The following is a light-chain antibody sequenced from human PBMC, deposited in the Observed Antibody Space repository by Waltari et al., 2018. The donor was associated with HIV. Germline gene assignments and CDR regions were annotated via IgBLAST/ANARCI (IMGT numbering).Light chain of an antibody. J-gene: IGLJ2*01. CDR1: SSDVGSYHL. Sequence: QSALTQPPSVSGSFGQSITISCTGTSSDVGSYHLVSWYQYHPGKAPKLIIYEVSKRPSGVSNRFSGSKSGNTASLTVSGLQAEDEAHYYCCSYARSGIPFGGGTKLTVL. CDR2: EVS. CDR3: CSYARSGIP. V-gene: IGLV2-23*02.